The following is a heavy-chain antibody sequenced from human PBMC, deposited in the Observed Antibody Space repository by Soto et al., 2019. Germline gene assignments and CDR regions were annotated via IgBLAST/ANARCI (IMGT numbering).Heavy chain of an antibody. D-gene: IGHD3-9*01. CDR2: IYPDGRTT. J-gene: IGHJ5*01. CDR3: VREAMTGNFFAS. CDR1: GFTFSTSW. V-gene: IGHV3-74*03. Sequence: VQLVESGGGVVQPGGSLRLSCAASGFTFSTSWMHWVRQAPGKGLVWVSRIYPDGRTTTYADSVKGRFTITRDNTRNTLFLQMNSLRVEDTAVYYCVREAMTGNFFASWGQGALVTVSS.